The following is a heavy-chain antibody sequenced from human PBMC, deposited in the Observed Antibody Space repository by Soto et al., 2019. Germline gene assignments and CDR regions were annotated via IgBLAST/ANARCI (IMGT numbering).Heavy chain of an antibody. D-gene: IGHD1-26*01. CDR2: IYPADSDT. J-gene: IGHJ3*02. Sequence: PGESLKISCTDFGDSFTSYWIGWVRQLPGKGLEWMGIIYPADSDTRYSPSFQGQVTISADKSIIAAYLQWNSLKASDTAMYYGGARRTNSLEIWAQGTLVT. CDR1: GDSFTSYW. CDR3: GARRTNSLEI. V-gene: IGHV5-51*01.